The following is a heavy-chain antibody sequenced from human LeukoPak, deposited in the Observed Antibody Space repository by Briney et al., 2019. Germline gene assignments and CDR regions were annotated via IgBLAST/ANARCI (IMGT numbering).Heavy chain of an antibody. J-gene: IGHJ3*02. CDR2: ISSSGSTI. CDR1: GFTFSDYY. D-gene: IGHD3-22*01. Sequence: GGSLRLSCAASGFTFSDYYMSWTRQAPGKGLEWVSYISSSGSTIYYADSVKGRFTISRDNAKNSLYLQMNGLRAEDTAVYYCAGSSGNDAFDIWGQGTMVTVSS. CDR3: AGSSGNDAFDI. V-gene: IGHV3-11*01.